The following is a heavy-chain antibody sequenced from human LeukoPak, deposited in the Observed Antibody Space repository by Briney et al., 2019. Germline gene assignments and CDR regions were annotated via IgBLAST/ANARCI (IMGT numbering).Heavy chain of an antibody. CDR2: IHSGGST. CDR1: GFTISTNY. D-gene: IGHD2-2*01. J-gene: IGHJ4*02. CDR3: ARDPPVCSTSCLDY. Sequence: IQPGGSLRLSCAASGFTISTNYMSWVRQAPGKGLEWVSVIHSGGSTYYADPVKGRFTISRDNSKNTLYLQMNSLRVEDTAVYYCARDPPVCSTSCLDYWGQGTLVTVSS. V-gene: IGHV3-53*01.